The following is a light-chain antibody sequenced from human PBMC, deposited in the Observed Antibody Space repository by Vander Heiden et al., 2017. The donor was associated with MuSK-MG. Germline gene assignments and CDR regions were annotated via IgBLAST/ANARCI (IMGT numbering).Light chain of an antibody. CDR2: AAS. CDR3: QQSYSTPWT. V-gene: IGKV1-39*01. Sequence: DIQMTQSPSSLSASVGDRVTITCRASQTISGHLNWYQQKPGKAPKLLIYAASSLQSGVPSRFSGSGSGTDFTLTISSLQPEDFAVYCCQQSYSTPWTFGKGTKVEIK. CDR1: QTISGH. J-gene: IGKJ1*01.